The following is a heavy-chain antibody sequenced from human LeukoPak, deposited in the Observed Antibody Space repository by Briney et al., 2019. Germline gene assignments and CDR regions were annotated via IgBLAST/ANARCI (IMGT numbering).Heavy chain of an antibody. Sequence: GGSLRLPCAASGFTFNTYSMNWVRQAPGKGLEWLSYISSSSGTIYYADSVKGRFTISRDNAKTSLYLQMNSLRAEDTAVYYCARDTRSLMDVWGQGTTVTVSS. CDR2: ISSSSGTI. V-gene: IGHV3-48*01. J-gene: IGHJ6*02. CDR1: GFTFNTYS. D-gene: IGHD3-16*02. CDR3: ARDTRSLMDV.